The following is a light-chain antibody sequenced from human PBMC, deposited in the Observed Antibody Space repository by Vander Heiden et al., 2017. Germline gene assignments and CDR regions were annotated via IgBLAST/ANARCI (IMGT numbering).Light chain of an antibody. CDR2: GAA. CDR3: QQYNNWPPYT. Sequence: IVVTQSPPTLSVSPGERATPSCRASQSVSSNLAWYQQKPGQAPRLLIYGAATRATSIPARFSGSGCGTEFTITISSLQSEDFAVYYCQQYNNWPPYTFGQGTKLEIK. J-gene: IGKJ2*01. V-gene: IGKV3-15*01. CDR1: QSVSSN.